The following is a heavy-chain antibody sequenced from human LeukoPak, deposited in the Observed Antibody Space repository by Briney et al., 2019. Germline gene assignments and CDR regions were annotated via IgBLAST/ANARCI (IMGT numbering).Heavy chain of an antibody. CDR2: IYYSGST. CDR3: ARSDGSGSYYGWFDP. D-gene: IGHD3-10*01. V-gene: IGHV4-59*08. CDR1: GGSISSYY. Sequence: SETLSLTCTVSGGSISSYYWSWIRQPPGKGLEWIGYIYYSGSTNYNPSLKGRVTISVDTSKNQFSLKLSSVTAEDTAVYYCARSDGSGSYYGWFDPWGQGTLVTVSS. J-gene: IGHJ5*02.